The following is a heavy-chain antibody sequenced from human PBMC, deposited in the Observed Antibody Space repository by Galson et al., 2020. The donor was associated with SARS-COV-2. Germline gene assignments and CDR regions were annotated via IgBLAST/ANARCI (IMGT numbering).Heavy chain of an antibody. Sequence: QLGESLKISCAASGFTFTSYWMTWVRQAPGKGLEWVANIKQDGSEKYYVDSVKGRFTISRDNTKNSLSLQMSSLRAEDTAVYYCARGGWVGNYWGQGTLVTVSS. V-gene: IGHV3-7*01. CDR2: IKQDGSEK. CDR3: ARGGWVGNY. D-gene: IGHD3-10*01. CDR1: GFTFTSYW. J-gene: IGHJ4*02.